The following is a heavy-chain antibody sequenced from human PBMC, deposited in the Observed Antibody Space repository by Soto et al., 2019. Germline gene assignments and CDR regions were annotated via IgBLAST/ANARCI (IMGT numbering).Heavy chain of an antibody. Sequence: GESLKISCKGSGYSFTTYWIGWVRQMPGKGLEWMGIIYPGDSDTRYSPSFQGQVTISADKSISTAYLQWSSLKASDTAMYYCARHLYSGYDWGSGMDVWGQGTTVTVSS. J-gene: IGHJ6*02. V-gene: IGHV5-51*01. D-gene: IGHD5-12*01. CDR1: GYSFTTYW. CDR3: ARHLYSGYDWGSGMDV. CDR2: IYPGDSDT.